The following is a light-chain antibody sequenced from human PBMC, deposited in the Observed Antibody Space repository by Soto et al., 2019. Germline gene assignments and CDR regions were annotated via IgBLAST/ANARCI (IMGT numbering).Light chain of an antibody. CDR3: QQYNNWPPIT. CDR1: RSFSSN. V-gene: IGKV3-15*01. CDR2: GAS. J-gene: IGKJ5*01. Sequence: EIVLTQSPGTLSFSPGERSTRACRSSRSFSSNLAWYQQKPGQAPRLLIYGASTRATGIPARFSGSGSGTEFTLTISSLQSEDFAVYYCQQYNNWPPITFGQGTRLEIK.